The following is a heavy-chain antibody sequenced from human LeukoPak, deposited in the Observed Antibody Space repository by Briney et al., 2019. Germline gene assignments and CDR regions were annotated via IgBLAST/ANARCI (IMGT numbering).Heavy chain of an antibody. D-gene: IGHD5-24*01. Sequence: ASVKVSCKASGYTFTSYDINWVRQATGQGLEWMGWMNPNSGNTGYAQKFQGRVTMTRNTAISTAYMELSSLRSEDTAVYYCARNSLNYYYYYYYMDVWGKGTTVTVSS. CDR1: GYTFTSYD. V-gene: IGHV1-8*01. J-gene: IGHJ6*03. CDR2: MNPNSGNT. CDR3: ARNSLNYYYYYYYMDV.